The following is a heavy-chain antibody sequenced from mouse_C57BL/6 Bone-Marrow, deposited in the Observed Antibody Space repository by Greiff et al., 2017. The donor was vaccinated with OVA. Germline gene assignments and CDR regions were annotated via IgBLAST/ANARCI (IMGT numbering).Heavy chain of an antibody. CDR2: IDPSDSYT. CDR3: AREGIYYDYDGGMDY. J-gene: IGHJ4*01. V-gene: IGHV1-69*01. Sequence: VQLQQPGAELVMPGASVKLSCKASGYTFTSYWMHWVKQRPGQGLEWIGEIDPSDSYTNYNQKFKGKSTLTVDKSSSPAYMQLSSLTSEDSAVYYCAREGIYYDYDGGMDYWGQGTSVTVSS. D-gene: IGHD2-4*01. CDR1: GYTFTSYW.